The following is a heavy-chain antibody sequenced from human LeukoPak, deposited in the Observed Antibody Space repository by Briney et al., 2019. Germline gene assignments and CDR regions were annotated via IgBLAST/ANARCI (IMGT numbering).Heavy chain of an antibody. J-gene: IGHJ5*02. D-gene: IGHD6-19*01. CDR1: GGSISSSSYY. CDR2: IYYSGST. Sequence: PSETLSLTCTVSGGSISSSSYYWGWIRQPPGKGLEWSGSIYYSGSTYYNPSLKSRVTISVDTSKNQFSLKLSSVTAADTAVYYCARLFASSGRECQLDPWGQGTLVTVSS. CDR3: ARLFASSGRECQLDP. V-gene: IGHV4-39*01.